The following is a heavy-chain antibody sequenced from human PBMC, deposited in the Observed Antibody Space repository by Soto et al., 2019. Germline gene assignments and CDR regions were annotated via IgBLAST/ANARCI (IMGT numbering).Heavy chain of an antibody. CDR3: ARGNHRWLQLWYFDL. J-gene: IGHJ2*01. CDR1: GGTFSSYT. D-gene: IGHD5-12*01. Sequence: QVQLVQSGAEVKKPGSSVTVSCKASGGTFSSYTISWVRQAPGQGLEWMGGIIPIFGTANYAQKLQGRVTITADESTSKAYMELSSLRSEDTAVYYCARGNHRWLQLWYFDLWGRGTLVTVSS. CDR2: IIPIFGTA. V-gene: IGHV1-69*12.